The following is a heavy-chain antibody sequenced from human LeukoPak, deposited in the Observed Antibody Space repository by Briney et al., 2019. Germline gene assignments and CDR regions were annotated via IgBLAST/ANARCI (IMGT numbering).Heavy chain of an antibody. CDR3: ARGCGDCSRGTPTLDY. J-gene: IGHJ4*02. Sequence: ASVKVSCKASGGTFSSYAINWVRQATGQGLEWMGWMNPNSGNTGYAQKFQGRVTITRNTSISTAYMELSSLRSEDTAVYYCARGCGDCSRGTPTLDYWGQGTLVTVSS. V-gene: IGHV1-8*03. CDR2: MNPNSGNT. CDR1: GGTFSSYA. D-gene: IGHD2-21*02.